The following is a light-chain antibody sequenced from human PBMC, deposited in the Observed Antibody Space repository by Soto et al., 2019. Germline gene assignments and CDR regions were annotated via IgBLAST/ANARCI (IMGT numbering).Light chain of an antibody. J-gene: IGLJ2*01. CDR1: ITDVGSSNY. CDR3: SSYTTTSTWV. Sequence: QSVLTQPASVSGSPGQSITISCTGTITDVGSSNYVSWYKQHPGKAPKLMIYDVSNRPSGVSNRFSGSKSGNTASLTISGRQAEDEADYYCSSYTTTSTWVFGGGTKVTVL. CDR2: DVS. V-gene: IGLV2-14*01.